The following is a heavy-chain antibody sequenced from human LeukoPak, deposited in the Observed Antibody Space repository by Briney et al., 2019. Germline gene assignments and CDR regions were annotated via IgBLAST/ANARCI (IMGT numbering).Heavy chain of an antibody. CDR3: AREYSSGWPHYYYYGMDV. Sequence: SETLSLTCAVYGGSFSGYYWSWIRQPPGKGLEWIGEINHSGSTNYNPSLKSRVTISVDTSKNQFSLKLSSVTAADTAVYYCAREYSSGWPHYYYYGMDVWGQGTTVTVSS. V-gene: IGHV4-34*01. CDR1: GGSFSGYY. J-gene: IGHJ6*02. CDR2: INHSGST. D-gene: IGHD6-19*01.